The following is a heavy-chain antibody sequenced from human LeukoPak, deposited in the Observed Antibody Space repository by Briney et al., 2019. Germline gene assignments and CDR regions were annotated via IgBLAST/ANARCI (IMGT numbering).Heavy chain of an antibody. D-gene: IGHD3-22*01. Sequence: ASVKVSCKASGYTFTSYDINWVRQATGQGLEWMGWMNPNSGNTGYAQKFQGRVTMTRNTSISTAYMELSSLGSEDTAVYYCARAVYYYDSSGYYSNTFDPWGQGTLVTVSS. CDR3: ARAVYYYDSSGYYSNTFDP. V-gene: IGHV1-8*01. J-gene: IGHJ5*02. CDR1: GYTFTSYD. CDR2: MNPNSGNT.